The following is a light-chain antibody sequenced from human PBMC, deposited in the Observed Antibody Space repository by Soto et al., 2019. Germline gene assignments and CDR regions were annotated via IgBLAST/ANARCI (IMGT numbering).Light chain of an antibody. J-gene: IGKJ4*01. Sequence: DIVMTQSPDSLAVSLGERATINCKSSQSVFYSSNNKNYLAWYQQKPGQPPKLLIYWASTRESGVPDRFSGSGSGTDFTLTISSLQAEDVAVYYCQQYYRTPLTFGGGTKVDI. CDR3: QQYYRTPLT. CDR1: QSVFYSSNNKNY. V-gene: IGKV4-1*01. CDR2: WAS.